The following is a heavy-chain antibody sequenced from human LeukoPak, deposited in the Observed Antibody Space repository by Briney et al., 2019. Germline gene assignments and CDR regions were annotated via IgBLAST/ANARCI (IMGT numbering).Heavy chain of an antibody. CDR1: GFTFSNAW. D-gene: IGHD5-12*01. Sequence: GGSLRLSCAASGFTFSNAWMSWVRQAPGKGLEWVGRIKNKTDGGTTDYAAPVKGRFTISRDDSKNTLYLQMNSLKTEDTAVYYCTTDMVATILHFDYWGQGTLVTVSS. J-gene: IGHJ4*02. CDR2: IKNKTDGGTT. V-gene: IGHV3-15*01. CDR3: TTDMVATILHFDY.